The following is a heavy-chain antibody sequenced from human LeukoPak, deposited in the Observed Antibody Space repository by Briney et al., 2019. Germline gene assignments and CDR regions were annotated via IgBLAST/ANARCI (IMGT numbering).Heavy chain of an antibody. CDR1: GFTFSNYA. J-gene: IGHJ5*01. V-gene: IGHV3-23*01. Sequence: GGSLRLSCAASGFTFSNYAVSWVRQAPGRGLEWVSAISGSGGTYYIPSVKGRFIVSRDNSRNTLYLQLNSLRAEDTAIYYCAKEDYRDHTTGFDSWGQGTLVTVSS. CDR3: AKEDYRDHTTGFDS. CDR2: ISGSGGT. D-gene: IGHD4-17*01.